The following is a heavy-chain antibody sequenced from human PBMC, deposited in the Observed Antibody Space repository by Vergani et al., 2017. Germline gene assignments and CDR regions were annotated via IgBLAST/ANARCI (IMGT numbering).Heavy chain of an antibody. Sequence: QLQLQESGPGLVKPSETLSLTCTVSGGSISSSSSYWGWIRQPPGKGLEWIGSIYYSGSTYYDPSLKSRVTISVDTSKNQFSLKLTSVTAADTAVYYCASGSFGQLEVNWFDPWGQGTLVTVSS. J-gene: IGHJ5*02. CDR1: GGSISSSSSY. CDR3: ASGSFGQLEVNWFDP. D-gene: IGHD6-13*01. CDR2: IYYSGST. V-gene: IGHV4-39*01.